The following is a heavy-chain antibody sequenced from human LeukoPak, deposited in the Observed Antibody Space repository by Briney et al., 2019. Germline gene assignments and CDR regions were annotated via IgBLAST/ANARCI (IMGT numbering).Heavy chain of an antibody. CDR2: IYSGGST. V-gene: IGHV3-53*01. J-gene: IGHJ4*02. Sequence: GGSLRLSCAASGFTVSSNYMSWVRQAPGKGLEWVSVIYSGGSTYYADSVKGRFTISRDNSKNTLHLQMNSLRAEDTAVYYCARDGYYGEGYFDYWGQGTLVTVSS. D-gene: IGHD4-17*01. CDR1: GFTVSSNY. CDR3: ARDGYYGEGYFDY.